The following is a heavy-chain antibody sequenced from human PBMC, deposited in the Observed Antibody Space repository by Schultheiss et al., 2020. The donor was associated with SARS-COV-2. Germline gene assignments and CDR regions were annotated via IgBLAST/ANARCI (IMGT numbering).Heavy chain of an antibody. Sequence: GESLKISCAASGFTFSSYAMSWVRQAPGKGLEWVSAISGSGGSTYYADSVKGRFTISRDNSKNTLYLQMNSLRAEDTAVYYCAKDVIVVVPAAMMGRDFDYWGQGTLVTVSS. D-gene: IGHD2-2*01. CDR2: ISGSGGST. J-gene: IGHJ4*02. V-gene: IGHV3-23*01. CDR1: GFTFSSYA. CDR3: AKDVIVVVPAAMMGRDFDY.